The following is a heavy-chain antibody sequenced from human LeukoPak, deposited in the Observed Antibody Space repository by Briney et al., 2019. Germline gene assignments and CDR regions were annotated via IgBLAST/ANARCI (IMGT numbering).Heavy chain of an antibody. CDR2: IDPSDSYT. D-gene: IGHD6-13*01. Sequence: GESLKISCKGSGYSFTSYWISWVRQMPGKGLEWMGRIDPSDSYTNYSPSFQGHVTISADKSISTAYLQWSSLKAPDTAMYYCARLLIAAAGTGWYYYYGMDVWGKGTTVTVSS. V-gene: IGHV5-10-1*01. CDR1: GYSFTSYW. J-gene: IGHJ6*04. CDR3: ARLLIAAAGTGWYYYYGMDV.